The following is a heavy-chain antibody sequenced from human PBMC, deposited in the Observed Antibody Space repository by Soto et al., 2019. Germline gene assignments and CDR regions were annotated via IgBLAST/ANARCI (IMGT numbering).Heavy chain of an antibody. CDR1: GGSISSGGSY. Sequence: QVQLQESGPGLVKPSQTLSLTCTVSGGSISSGGSYWSWIRQPPGKGLAWIGYIYYSGSTYYNPSLKSRVTISVDTSKNQFSLKLSSVTAADTAVYYCARHKQDDGDYVSTFDIWGQGTMVTFSS. J-gene: IGHJ3*02. D-gene: IGHD4-17*01. CDR3: ARHKQDDGDYVSTFDI. V-gene: IGHV4-31*03. CDR2: IYYSGST.